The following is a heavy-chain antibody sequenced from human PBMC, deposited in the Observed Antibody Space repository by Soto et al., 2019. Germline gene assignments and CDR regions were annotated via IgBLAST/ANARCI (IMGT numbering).Heavy chain of an antibody. CDR2: IYYSGST. J-gene: IGHJ5*02. V-gene: IGHV4-31*03. D-gene: IGHD3-3*01. CDR3: ARGIWDYDFWSGSWPARFDP. Sequence: PSETLSLTCTVSGGSISSGGYYWSWIRQHPGKGLERIGYIYYSGSTYYNPSLKSRVTISVDTSKNQFSLKLSSVTAADTAVYYCARGIWDYDFWSGSWPARFDPWGQGTLVTVSS. CDR1: GGSISSGGYY.